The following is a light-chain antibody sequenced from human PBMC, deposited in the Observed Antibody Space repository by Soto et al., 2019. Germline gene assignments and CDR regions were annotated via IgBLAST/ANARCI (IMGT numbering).Light chain of an antibody. V-gene: IGKV2-28*01. J-gene: IGKJ4*01. Sequence: EIVMTQSPLSLPVTPGEPASISCRSSQSLLHSDGYNYLAWYLQKPGHSPHLLIDLASSRASGVHDRFSGSGSGTDFTLKISRVEAEDVGVYYCMQDLQTPTFGGGTKVEI. CDR3: MQDLQTPT. CDR1: QSLLHSDGYNY. CDR2: LAS.